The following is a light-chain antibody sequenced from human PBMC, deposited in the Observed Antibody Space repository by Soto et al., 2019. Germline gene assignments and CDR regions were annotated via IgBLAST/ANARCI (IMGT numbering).Light chain of an antibody. CDR2: EVT. V-gene: IGLV2-23*02. CDR3: SSYAGGSFYV. Sequence: QSALTQPASVSGSPGQSITISCTGTSSDVGNYVLVSWYQQHPGTAPKLMIFEVTKRPSGVSDRFSGSKSGNSASLTISGLQADGEADYYCSSYAGGSFYVFGTGTKVTVL. J-gene: IGLJ1*01. CDR1: SSDVGNYVL.